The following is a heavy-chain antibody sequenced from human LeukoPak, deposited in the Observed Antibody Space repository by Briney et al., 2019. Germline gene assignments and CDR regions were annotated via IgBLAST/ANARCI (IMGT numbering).Heavy chain of an antibody. V-gene: IGHV4-4*02. Sequence: SETLSLTCAVSGGSISSRNWWSWVRQPPGKGLEWIGEIYHSGSTNYNPSLKTRVTISVDKSKNQFSLKLSSVTAADTAVYYCARAVSSSWYWYFDLWGRGTLVTVSS. CDR1: GGSISSRNW. CDR3: ARAVSSSWYWYFDL. J-gene: IGHJ2*01. CDR2: IYHSGST. D-gene: IGHD6-13*01.